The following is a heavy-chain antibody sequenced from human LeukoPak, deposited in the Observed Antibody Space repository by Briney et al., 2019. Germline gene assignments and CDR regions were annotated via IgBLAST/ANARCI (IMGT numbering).Heavy chain of an antibody. J-gene: IGHJ4*02. CDR2: IYTSGST. CDR1: GGPISSYY. D-gene: IGHD3-9*01. CDR3: AREGGLYDILTGPWYYFDY. Sequence: SETLSLTCTVSGGPISSYYWSWIRQPAGKGLEWIGRIYTSGSTNYNPSLKSRVTMSVDTSKNQFSLKLSSVTAADTAVYYCAREGGLYDILTGPWYYFDYWGQGTLVTVSS. V-gene: IGHV4-4*07.